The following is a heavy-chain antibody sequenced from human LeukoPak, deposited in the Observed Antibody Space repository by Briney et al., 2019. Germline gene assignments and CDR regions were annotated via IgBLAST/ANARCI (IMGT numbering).Heavy chain of an antibody. CDR2: IIDTGAGT. CDR1: GFSFRDYA. J-gene: IGHJ6*02. D-gene: IGHD3-10*01. V-gene: IGHV3-23*01. Sequence: GGSLRLSCAASGFSFRDYAMSWVRQAPGKGLEWVSAIIDTGAGTYYADSVKGRFTISRDNSKNTLYLQMNSLRAEDTAIHYCAKVPYSDYGSGRPPFMDVWGQGTTVAVSS. CDR3: AKVPYSDYGSGRPPFMDV.